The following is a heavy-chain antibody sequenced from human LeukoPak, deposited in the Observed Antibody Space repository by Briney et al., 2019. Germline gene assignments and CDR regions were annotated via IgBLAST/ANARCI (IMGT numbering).Heavy chain of an antibody. D-gene: IGHD1-14*01. J-gene: IGHJ3*02. V-gene: IGHV3-23*01. CDR3: PRPQLDPNHGAFDI. Sequence: GGPLRLSCAASGFTFSSYAMSWVRQAPGKGLEWVSAISGSGGSTYYADSVKGRFTISRDNSKNTLYLQMNSLRAEDTAVYYCPRPQLDPNHGAFDIWGQGTMVTVSS. CDR2: ISGSGGST. CDR1: GFTFSSYA.